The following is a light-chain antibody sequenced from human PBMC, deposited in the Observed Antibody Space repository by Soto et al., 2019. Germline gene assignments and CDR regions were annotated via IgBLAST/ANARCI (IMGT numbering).Light chain of an antibody. J-gene: IGKJ1*01. CDR2: AAS. CDR3: QQANSFPTT. V-gene: IGKV1-12*01. CDR1: QSISGW. Sequence: DIQMTQSPSSVSASVGERVTITCRASQSISGWLAWYQQKPGKAPKLLIYAASNLQSGVPSRFSGSGSGTDCTLTISSLQPEDFATYYCQQANSFPTTFGQGTKVEIK.